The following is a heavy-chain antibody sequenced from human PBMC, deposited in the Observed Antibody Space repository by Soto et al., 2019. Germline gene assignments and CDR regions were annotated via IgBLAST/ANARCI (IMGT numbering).Heavy chain of an antibody. CDR3: ARGVTYYYDSSGYFDY. J-gene: IGHJ4*02. Sequence: SVKVSCKASGGTFSSYAISWVRQAPGQGLEWMGGIIPIFGTANYAQKFQGRVTITADESTSTAYMELSSLRSEDTAVYYCARGVTYYYDSSGYFDYWGQGTLVTVSS. V-gene: IGHV1-69*13. CDR1: GGTFSSYA. D-gene: IGHD3-22*01. CDR2: IIPIFGTA.